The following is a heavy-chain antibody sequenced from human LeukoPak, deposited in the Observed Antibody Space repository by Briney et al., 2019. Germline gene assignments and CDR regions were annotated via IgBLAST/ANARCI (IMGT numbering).Heavy chain of an antibody. CDR2: INSDGSAT. V-gene: IGHV3-74*01. CDR3: ATDPDSGGWSTFDY. D-gene: IGHD6-19*01. Sequence: GGSLRLSCAASGFAFSRNWMHWVRHAPGKGLVWVSRINSDGSATHYADSVKGRFTISRDNAKNTLYLQMNSLRAEDTAVYYCATDPDSGGWSTFDYWGQGTLVTVSS. J-gene: IGHJ4*02. CDR1: GFAFSRNW.